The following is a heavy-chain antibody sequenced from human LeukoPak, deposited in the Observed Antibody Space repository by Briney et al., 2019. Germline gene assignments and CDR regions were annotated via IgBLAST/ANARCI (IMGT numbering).Heavy chain of an antibody. V-gene: IGHV4-39*01. CDR1: GGSVSSNDYF. CDR3: ARSHIVVVPAAIGPGWYFDL. CDR2: IYYSGST. D-gene: IGHD2-2*02. Sequence: SETLSLTCAVSGGSVSSNDYFWGWIRQPPGKGLEWIGSIYYSGSTYYNPSLKSRVTISVDTSKNQFSLKLSSVTAADTAVYYCARSHIVVVPAAIGPGWYFDLWGRGTLVTVSS. J-gene: IGHJ2*01.